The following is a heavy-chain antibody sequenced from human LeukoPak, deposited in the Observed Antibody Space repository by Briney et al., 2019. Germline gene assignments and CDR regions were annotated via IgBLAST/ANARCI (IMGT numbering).Heavy chain of an antibody. D-gene: IGHD1-1*01. CDR1: GFTFDDHG. V-gene: IGHV3-20*04. Sequence: GGPLRLSCTASGFTFDDHGMSWVRQAPGKGLEWVSNINWNGGSTGYIDSVKGRFTISRDNAKNSLYMQMNSLRVEDTAFYYCTRDVSWGTSYFDYWGQGILVTVSS. J-gene: IGHJ4*02. CDR2: INWNGGST. CDR3: TRDVSWGTSYFDY.